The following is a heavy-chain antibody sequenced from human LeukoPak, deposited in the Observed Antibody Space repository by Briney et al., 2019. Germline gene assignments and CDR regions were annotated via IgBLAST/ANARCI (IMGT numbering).Heavy chain of an antibody. CDR2: LSYDGSNK. V-gene: IGHV3-30-3*01. D-gene: IGHD2-21*02. J-gene: IGHJ4*02. CDR1: GFTFSSYA. CDR3: ARDPAYCGGDCYSGGFDY. Sequence: GGSLRLSCAASGFTFSSYAMHWVRQAPGKGLEWVAVLSYDGSNKYYADSVKGRFTISRDNSKNTLYLQMNSLRAEDTAVYYCARDPAYCGGDCYSGGFDYWGQGTLVTVSS.